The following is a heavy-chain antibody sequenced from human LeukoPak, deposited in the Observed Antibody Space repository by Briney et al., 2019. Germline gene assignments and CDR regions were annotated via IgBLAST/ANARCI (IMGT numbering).Heavy chain of an antibody. J-gene: IGHJ3*02. CDR3: ARHFTYYYDSSGYPRDAFDI. CDR1: GGSISGYN. Sequence: SETLSLTCTVSGGSISGYNWSWIRQSPGEGLVWIGYMYYSGSTNYNPALESRITISIDISNNQFSLTLSSVTAADTALYYCARHFTYYYDSSGYPRDAFDIWGQGTMVTVSS. CDR2: MYYSGST. D-gene: IGHD3-22*01. V-gene: IGHV4-59*08.